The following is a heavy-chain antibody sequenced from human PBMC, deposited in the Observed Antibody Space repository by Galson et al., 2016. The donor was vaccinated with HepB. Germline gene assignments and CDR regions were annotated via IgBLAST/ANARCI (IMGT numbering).Heavy chain of an antibody. Sequence: SETLSLTCTVSGGSVSSGSYYWSWIRQPPGKGLEWIGYIYNSGSTNYNPSLKSRVTISVDTSKNQFSLKLSSVAAADTAVYYCASTTGGRYFVWLLTNFVYWGQGTLVTVSS. J-gene: IGHJ4*02. V-gene: IGHV4-61*01. CDR2: IYNSGST. D-gene: IGHD3-9*01. CDR1: GGSVSSGSYY. CDR3: ASTTGGRYFVWLLTNFVY.